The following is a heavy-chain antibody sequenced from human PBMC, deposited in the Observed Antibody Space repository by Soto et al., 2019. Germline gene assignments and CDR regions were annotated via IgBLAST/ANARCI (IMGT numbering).Heavy chain of an antibody. CDR1: GGSISSGGYS. V-gene: IGHV4-30-2*01. D-gene: IGHD4-17*01. CDR2: IYHSGST. J-gene: IGHJ4*02. CDR3: ARERDHYGDYNYFAY. Sequence: SETLSLTCAVSGGSISSGGYSWSWIRQPPGKGLEWIGYIYHSGSTYYNPSLKSRVTISVDRSKNQFSLKLSSVTAADTAVYYCARERDHYGDYNYFAYWGQGTLVTVSS.